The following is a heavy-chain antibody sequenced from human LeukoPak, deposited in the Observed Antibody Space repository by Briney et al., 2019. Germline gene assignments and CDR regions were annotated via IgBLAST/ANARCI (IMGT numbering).Heavy chain of an antibody. CDR3: SWLQPDAFDI. J-gene: IGHJ3*02. V-gene: IGHV4-34*01. D-gene: IGHD5-24*01. CDR1: GGSISSYY. CDR2: INHSGST. Sequence: PSETLSLTCTVSGGSISSYYWSWIRQPPGKGLEWIGEINHSGSTNYNPSLKSRVTISVDTSKNQFSLKLSSVTAADTAVYYCSWLQPDAFDIWGQGTMVTVSS.